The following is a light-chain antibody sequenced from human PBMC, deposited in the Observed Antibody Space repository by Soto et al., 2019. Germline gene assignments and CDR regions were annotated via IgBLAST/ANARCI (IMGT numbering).Light chain of an antibody. CDR2: GAS. CDR1: QSVSNNY. V-gene: IGKV3-20*01. J-gene: IGKJ1*01. CDR3: QKYGSSPWK. Sequence: EIVLTQSPVTLSLSPGEIATLSCSASQSVSNNYLAWYQQKPGQAPRLLIYGASSRATGITDRFSGSGSGTDFTLTISRLEPEDFAVYYCQKYGSSPWKFGQGTKVDIK.